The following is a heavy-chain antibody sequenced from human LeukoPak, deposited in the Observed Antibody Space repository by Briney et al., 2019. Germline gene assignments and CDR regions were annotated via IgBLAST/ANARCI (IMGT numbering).Heavy chain of an antibody. J-gene: IGHJ6*02. Sequence: GASVKVSCKASGYTFTSYDINWGRQATGQRVEWMGWMNPICCNTGYAQKLQGRVTMTRNNSISTAYMELSSLRSEDTAVYYCARDLSYYDSSGYLYYGMDVWGQGTTVTVSS. CDR2: MNPICCNT. D-gene: IGHD3-22*01. V-gene: IGHV1-8*01. CDR1: GYTFTSYD. CDR3: ARDLSYYDSSGYLYYGMDV.